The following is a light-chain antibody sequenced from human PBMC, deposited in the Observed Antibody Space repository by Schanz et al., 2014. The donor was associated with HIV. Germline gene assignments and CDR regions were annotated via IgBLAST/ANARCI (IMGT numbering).Light chain of an antibody. Sequence: QSVLTQPPSASGTPGQTVTISCSGSISTIASRTVDWYQHLPGTAPRLLIHNDDRRPSGVPERFSASKSGTSASLVISGLQSEDEADYYCATWDISLNGPVFGGGTKLTVL. CDR2: NDD. V-gene: IGLV1-44*01. CDR3: ATWDISLNGPV. J-gene: IGLJ2*01. CDR1: ISTIASRT.